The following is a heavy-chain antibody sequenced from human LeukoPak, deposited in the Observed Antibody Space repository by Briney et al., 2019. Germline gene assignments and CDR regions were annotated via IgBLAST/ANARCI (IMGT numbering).Heavy chain of an antibody. CDR1: GYTFGSYW. J-gene: IGHJ4*02. CDR2: IYPGDSDT. D-gene: IGHD6-19*01. V-gene: IGHV5-51*01. Sequence: ASLKISCKGSGYTFGSYWIGWVPQMPGKGLEWMGSIYPGDSDTRYSPSFQGQVTISADKSITTAYLQWSSLKASDTAMYYCARQVSSRSGWYHTHWGQGTLVTVSS. CDR3: ARQVSSRSGWYHTH.